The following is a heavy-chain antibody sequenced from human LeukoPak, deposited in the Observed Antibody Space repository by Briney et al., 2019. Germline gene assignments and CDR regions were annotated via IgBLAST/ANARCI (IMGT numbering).Heavy chain of an antibody. CDR2: MNPNSGNT. D-gene: IGHD3-22*01. V-gene: IGHV1-8*01. J-gene: IGHJ4*02. CDR3: ARGPPVYYYDSSGYYPFDY. Sequence: ASVKVSCKASGYTFTSYDINWMRQATGQGLEWMGWMNPNSGNTGYAQKFQGRVTMTRNTSISTAYMELSSLRSEDTAVYYCARGPPVYYYDSSGYYPFDYWGQGTLVTVSS. CDR1: GYTFTSYD.